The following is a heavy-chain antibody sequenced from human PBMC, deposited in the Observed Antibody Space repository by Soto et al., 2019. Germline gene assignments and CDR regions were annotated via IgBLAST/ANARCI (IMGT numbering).Heavy chain of an antibody. CDR1: GFSLSSYE. D-gene: IGHD3-10*01. V-gene: IGHV3-23*01. CDR3: AKHSYGSWTDYFYGMDV. J-gene: IGHJ6*02. Sequence: GGSMRLSCVASGFSLSSYEMSWVRQAPGKGLEWVSCMSAGGGSTCHADSMKGRFTISRDNSKNTLYLQMNSLRAEYTAVYYCAKHSYGSWTDYFYGMDVRGQGTTVTVSS. CDR2: MSAGGGST.